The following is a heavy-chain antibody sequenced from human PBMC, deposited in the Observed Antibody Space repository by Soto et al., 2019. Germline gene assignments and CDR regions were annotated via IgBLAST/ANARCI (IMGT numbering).Heavy chain of an antibody. CDR1: GFTFSNAW. CDR2: IKSKTDGGTT. D-gene: IGHD6-13*01. Sequence: GGSLRLSCAASGFTFSNAWMNWVRQAPGKGLEWVGRIKSKTDGGTTDYAAPVKGRFTISRDDSKNTLYLQMNSLKTEDTAVYYCTTAGSSWDMPPNYYYGMDVWGQGTTVTVSS. V-gene: IGHV3-15*07. J-gene: IGHJ6*02. CDR3: TTAGSSWDMPPNYYYGMDV.